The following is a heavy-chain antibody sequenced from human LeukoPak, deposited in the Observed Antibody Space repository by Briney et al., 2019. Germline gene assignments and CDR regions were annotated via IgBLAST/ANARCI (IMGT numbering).Heavy chain of an antibody. D-gene: IGHD2-15*01. CDR3: ARVSPPPNAPSATMTLYY. J-gene: IGHJ4*02. CDR1: GYTFIRYA. V-gene: IGHV7-4-1*02. Sequence: ASVKVSCKASGYTFIRYAMNWVRQAPGQGLEWMRWINTNTGNPTYAQGFTGRFVFSLDTPVSTAYLQISSLKAEDTAVYYCARVSPPPNAPSATMTLYYWGQGTLVTVSS. CDR2: INTNTGNP.